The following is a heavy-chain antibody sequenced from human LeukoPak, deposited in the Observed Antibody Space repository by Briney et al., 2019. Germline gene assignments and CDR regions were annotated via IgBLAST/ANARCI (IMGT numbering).Heavy chain of an antibody. CDR3: ARAELWFGELLYGFDP. J-gene: IGHJ5*02. Sequence: ASVKVSCKASGYTFTSYDINWVRQATGQGLEWMGWMNPNSGNTSYAQKFQGRVTMTRNTSISTAYMELSSLRSEDTAVYYCARAELWFGELLYGFDPWGQGTLVTVSS. V-gene: IGHV1-8*01. CDR2: MNPNSGNT. D-gene: IGHD3-10*01. CDR1: GYTFTSYD.